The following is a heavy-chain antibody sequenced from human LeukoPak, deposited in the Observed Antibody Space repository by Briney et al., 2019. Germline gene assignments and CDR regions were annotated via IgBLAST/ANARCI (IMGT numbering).Heavy chain of an antibody. J-gene: IGHJ4*02. CDR1: GGSISSYY. Sequence: PSETLSLTCTVSGGSISSYYWSWIRQPPGKGLEWIGYIYYSGSTNYNPSLKSRVTISVDTSKNQFSLKLSSVTAADTAVYYCARDYYDSSGYIEYWGQGTLVTVSS. D-gene: IGHD3-22*01. CDR2: IYYSGST. V-gene: IGHV4-59*08. CDR3: ARDYYDSSGYIEY.